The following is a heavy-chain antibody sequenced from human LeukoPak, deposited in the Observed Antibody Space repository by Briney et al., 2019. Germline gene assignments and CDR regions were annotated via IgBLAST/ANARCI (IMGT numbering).Heavy chain of an antibody. Sequence: SVKVSCKASGGTFSSYAISWVRQAPGQGLEWMGGIIPIFGTANYAQKFQGRVTITADESTSTAYMELSSLRSEDTAVYYCAREARIAAAGPPDWFDPWGQGTLVTVSP. CDR1: GGTFSSYA. CDR3: AREARIAAAGPPDWFDP. CDR2: IIPIFGTA. V-gene: IGHV1-69*13. J-gene: IGHJ5*02. D-gene: IGHD6-13*01.